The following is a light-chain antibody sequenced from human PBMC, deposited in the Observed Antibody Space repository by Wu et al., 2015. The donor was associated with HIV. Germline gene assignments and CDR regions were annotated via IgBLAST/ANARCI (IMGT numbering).Light chain of an antibody. CDR1: QTVYNY. CDR3: QQNDRSPWT. Sequence: IVLTQSPATLSLSPGERATLSCRASQTVYNYFAWYQQRPGQAPRLLIKDASNRASGIPDRFSGGGSGTDFTLTISRLDPEDFAVYHCQQNDRSPWTFGQGTKVEIK. J-gene: IGKJ1*01. CDR2: DAS. V-gene: IGKV3-11*01.